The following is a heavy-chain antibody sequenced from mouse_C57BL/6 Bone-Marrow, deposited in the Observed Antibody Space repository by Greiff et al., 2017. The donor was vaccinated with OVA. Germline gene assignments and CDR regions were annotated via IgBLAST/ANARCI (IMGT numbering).Heavy chain of an antibody. CDR1: GFTFSDYG. V-gene: IGHV5-17*01. CDR2: ISSGSSTI. CDR3: ATSYYSNY. J-gene: IGHJ3*01. D-gene: IGHD2-5*01. Sequence: VQLKESGGGLVKPGGSPKLSCAASGFTFSDYGMHWVRQAPEKGLEWVAYISSGSSTIYYADTVKGRFTISRDNAKNTLFLQMTSLRSEDTAMYYCATSYYSNYWGQGTLVTVSA.